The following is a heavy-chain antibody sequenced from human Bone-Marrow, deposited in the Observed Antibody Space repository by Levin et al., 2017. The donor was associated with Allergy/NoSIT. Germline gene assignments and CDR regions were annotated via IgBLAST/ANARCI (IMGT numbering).Heavy chain of an antibody. CDR2: IYHSGST. V-gene: IGHV4-59*01. CDR3: ASLTVTGTRDDC. Sequence: SETLSLTCTVSGGSISSYYWGWIRQPPGKGLEWIGHIYHSGSTNYNPSLKSRVTMLVDMSKNQFSLRLTSVTAADTAVYYCASLTVTGTRDDCWGQGTLVTVSS. J-gene: IGHJ4*02. D-gene: IGHD6-19*01. CDR1: GGSISSYY.